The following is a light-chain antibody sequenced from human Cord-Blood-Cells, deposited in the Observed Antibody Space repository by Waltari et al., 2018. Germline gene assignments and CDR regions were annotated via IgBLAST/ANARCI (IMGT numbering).Light chain of an antibody. CDR1: NLGSKT. Sequence: YVLTPPPSASVAPGKTARITCGGNNLGSKTVHWYQQEPGQAPVLVIYYDSDRPSGIPERFSGSNSGNTATLTISRVEAGDEADYYCQVWDSSSDRWVFGGRTKLTVL. CDR2: YDS. CDR3: QVWDSSSDRWV. J-gene: IGLJ3*02. V-gene: IGLV3-21*04.